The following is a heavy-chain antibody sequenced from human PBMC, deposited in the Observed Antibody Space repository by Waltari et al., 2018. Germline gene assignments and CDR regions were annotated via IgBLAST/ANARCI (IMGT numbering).Heavy chain of an antibody. J-gene: IGHJ5*02. CDR3: ARQMGSSWWLNWFDP. D-gene: IGHD6-13*01. CDR1: GGSFSGYS. Sequence: QVQLQQWGAGLLKPSETLSLTCAVYGGSFSGYSWSWLRPPPGTGLEWMGEINHSGSTNYNPSLKSRVTISVDTSKNQFSLKLSSVTAADTAVYYCARQMGSSWWLNWFDPWGQGTLVTVSS. V-gene: IGHV4-34*01. CDR2: INHSGST.